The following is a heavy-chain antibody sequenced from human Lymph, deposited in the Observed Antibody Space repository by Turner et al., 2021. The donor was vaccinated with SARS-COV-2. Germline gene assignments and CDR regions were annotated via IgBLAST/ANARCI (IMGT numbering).Heavy chain of an antibody. V-gene: IGHV1-69*10. J-gene: IGHJ6*02. Sequence: QVQLVQSGAEVKKPGSSVKVSCKASGGTFSSSAISWVRQAPGQGLEWMGVNIPMLGIANNAQKFQGRVTITADKSTSTAYRGLSSLRSEDTAVYYCARIVAPGMGGGVYYYYYGMDVWGQGTTVTVSS. D-gene: IGHD6-13*01. CDR1: GGTFSSSA. CDR3: ARIVAPGMGGGVYYYYYGMDV. CDR2: NIPMLGIA.